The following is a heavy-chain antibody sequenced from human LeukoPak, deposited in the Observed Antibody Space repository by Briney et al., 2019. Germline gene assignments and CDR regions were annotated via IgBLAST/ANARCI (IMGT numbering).Heavy chain of an antibody. D-gene: IGHD3-10*01. CDR3: ARAGKRGYYGSGSTAFDI. CDR2: ISGSGGST. Sequence: GGSLRLSCAASGFTFSSYAMSWVRQAPGKGLEWVSAISGSGGSTYYADSVKGRFTISRDNAKNSLYLQMNSLRAEDTAVYYCARAGKRGYYGSGSTAFDIWGQGTMVTVSS. CDR1: GFTFSSYA. V-gene: IGHV3-23*01. J-gene: IGHJ3*02.